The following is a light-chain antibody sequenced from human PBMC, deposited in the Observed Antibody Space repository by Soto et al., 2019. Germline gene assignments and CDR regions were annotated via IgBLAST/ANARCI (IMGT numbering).Light chain of an antibody. CDR1: QSVSSN. J-gene: IGKJ1*01. CDR2: GAS. Sequence: EIVMTQSPVTLSASSGERATLSCRASQSVSSNLAWYQHKTGQAPRLLIYGASTRATGIPARFSGSGSGTEFTLTISSLQSEDFAVYYCQQYNNWPPWTFGQGTKVEIK. CDR3: QQYNNWPPWT. V-gene: IGKV3-15*01.